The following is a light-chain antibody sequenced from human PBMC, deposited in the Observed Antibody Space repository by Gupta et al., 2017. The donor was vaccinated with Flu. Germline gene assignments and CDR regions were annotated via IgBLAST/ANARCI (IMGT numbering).Light chain of an antibody. J-gene: IGKJ1*01. CDR3: QQYYGSPLT. CDR2: WAS. CDR1: QSILHTANNKNY. Sequence: DIVMTQSPDSLPVSLRERATINCKSSQSILHTANNKNYLAWYQQKPGQPPKLLIYWASTRESGVPDRFSGSGSGTDFTLTISSLQAEDVAVYYCQQYYGSPLTFGQGTKVEIK. V-gene: IGKV4-1*01.